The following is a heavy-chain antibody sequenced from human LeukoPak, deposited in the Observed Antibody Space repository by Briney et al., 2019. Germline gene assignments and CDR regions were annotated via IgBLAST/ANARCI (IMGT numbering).Heavy chain of an antibody. Sequence: AGGSLRLSCAASGFTFSSYEMNWVRQAPGKGLEWVSYISSSGSTIYYADSVKGRFTISRDNAKNSLYLQMNSLRAKDTAVYYCAKGGARPTGYYYYMDVWGKGTTVTVSS. CDR2: ISSSGSTI. J-gene: IGHJ6*03. CDR3: AKGGARPTGYYYYMDV. CDR1: GFTFSSYE. V-gene: IGHV3-48*03.